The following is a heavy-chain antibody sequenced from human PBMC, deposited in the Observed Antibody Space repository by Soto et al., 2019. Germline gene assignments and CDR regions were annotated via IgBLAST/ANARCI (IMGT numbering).Heavy chain of an antibody. V-gene: IGHV3-21*01. Sequence: PWGSLRLSCAASGFTFSRYSLNWVRQAPGKGLEWVSSISGGGRDIKYGDSVKGRFIISRDNAMDSLHLQMYSLRADDTAIYFCATSLAVQLGYYGMDVWGPGTTVTVSS. J-gene: IGHJ6*02. CDR1: GFTFSRYS. D-gene: IGHD6-6*01. CDR2: ISGGGRDI. CDR3: ATSLAVQLGYYGMDV.